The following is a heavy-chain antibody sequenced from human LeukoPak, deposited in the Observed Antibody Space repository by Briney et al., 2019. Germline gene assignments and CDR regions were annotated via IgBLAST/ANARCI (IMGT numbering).Heavy chain of an antibody. CDR1: GGSFSGYY. D-gene: IGHD3-3*01. J-gene: IGHJ4*02. Sequence: SETLSLTCAVYGGSFSGYYWSWIRQPPGKGLEWIGEINHSGSTNYNPSLKSRVTISVDTSKNQFSLKLSSVTAADTAVYYCARGSRTIFGVVIFFDYWGQGTLVTVSS. CDR2: INHSGST. V-gene: IGHV4-34*01. CDR3: ARGSRTIFGVVIFFDY.